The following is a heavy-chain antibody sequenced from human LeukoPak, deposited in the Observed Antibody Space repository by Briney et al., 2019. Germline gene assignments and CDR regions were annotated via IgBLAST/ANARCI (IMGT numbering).Heavy chain of an antibody. D-gene: IGHD4-17*01. CDR2: IYYSGST. J-gene: IGHJ2*01. V-gene: IGHV4-30-4*08. CDR3: ARAYSYGDYFYWYFDL. CDR1: GGSISSGDYY. Sequence: SETLSLTCTVSGGSISSGDYYWSWIRQPPGKGLEWIGYIYYSGSTYYNPSLKSRVTISVDTSKNQFSLKLSSVTAADTAVYYCARAYSYGDYFYWYFDLWGRGTLVTVSS.